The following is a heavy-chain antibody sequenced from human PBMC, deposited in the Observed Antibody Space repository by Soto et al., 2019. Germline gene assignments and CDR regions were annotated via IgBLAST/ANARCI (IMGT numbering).Heavy chain of an antibody. V-gene: IGHV3-74*01. CDR3: AREADGSGNRDSDY. J-gene: IGHJ4*02. D-gene: IGHD3-10*01. Sequence: EVQLVESGGDLVQPGGSLRLSCAVSGFTFSTYWWHWVRQVPGTGLVWVSRINSDGTYTTYADSVKGRFTISRDNAKNTLYLQLNSLRAEDTAVYYCAREADGSGNRDSDYWGLGTLVTVSS. CDR1: GFTFSTYW. CDR2: INSDGTYT.